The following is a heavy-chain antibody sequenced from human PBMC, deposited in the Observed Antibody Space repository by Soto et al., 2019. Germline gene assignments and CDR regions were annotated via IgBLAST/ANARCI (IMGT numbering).Heavy chain of an antibody. Sequence: SGPTLVNPTQTLTLTCTFSGFSLSTSGEGVGWIRQPPGKALEWLALIYWDDDKGYSPSLKSRLTITKDTSKNQEVLTMTNMDPVDTATYFCSHRRLLAAAARSSGFDYWGQGTLVTVSS. V-gene: IGHV2-5*02. CDR3: SHRRLLAAAARSSGFDY. CDR1: GFSLSTSGEG. D-gene: IGHD6-13*01. J-gene: IGHJ4*02. CDR2: IYWDDDK.